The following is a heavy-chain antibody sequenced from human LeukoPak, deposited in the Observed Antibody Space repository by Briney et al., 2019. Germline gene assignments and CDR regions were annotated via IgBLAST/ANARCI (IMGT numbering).Heavy chain of an antibody. Sequence: PGRSLRLSCAASGFTFDDYAMHWVRQAPGKGLEWVSGISWNSGSIGYADSAKGRFTISRDNAKNSLYLQVNSLRAEDTALYYCAKDSHVDTAMVTMDYWGQGTLVTVSS. CDR1: GFTFDDYA. V-gene: IGHV3-9*01. CDR3: AKDSHVDTAMVTMDY. J-gene: IGHJ4*02. D-gene: IGHD5-18*01. CDR2: ISWNSGSI.